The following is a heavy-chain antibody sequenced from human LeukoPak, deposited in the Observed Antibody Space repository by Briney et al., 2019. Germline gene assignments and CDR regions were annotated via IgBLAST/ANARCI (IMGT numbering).Heavy chain of an antibody. Sequence: PGGSLRLSCAASGYTFSNAWMNWVRQAPGKGLEWVGRIKSKTDGGTTDYAAPVKGRFTISRDDSKNTLYLQMNRLKTEDTAVYYCTTVVDYDYVWGSYRLRGSFDYWGQGTLVTVSS. CDR3: TTVVDYDYVWGSYRLRGSFDY. V-gene: IGHV3-15*07. CDR1: GYTFSNAW. D-gene: IGHD3-16*02. CDR2: IKSKTDGGTT. J-gene: IGHJ4*02.